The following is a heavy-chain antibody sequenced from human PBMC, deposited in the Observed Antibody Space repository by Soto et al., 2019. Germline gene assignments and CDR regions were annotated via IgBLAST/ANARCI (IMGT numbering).Heavy chain of an antibody. J-gene: IGHJ4*02. CDR1: GGSLSSGNYY. V-gene: IGHV4-61*01. Sequence: SETLSLTCTVSGGSLSSGNYYWSWIRQPPGKGLEWIGYIYHSGSTNYNPSLESRVSMSIDTSKYQFSLQLTSVTAADTAVYYCARIRRSPSYYDNNGYPFDDWGPGTLVTVSS. CDR3: ARIRRSPSYYDNNGYPFDD. D-gene: IGHD3-22*01. CDR2: IYHSGST.